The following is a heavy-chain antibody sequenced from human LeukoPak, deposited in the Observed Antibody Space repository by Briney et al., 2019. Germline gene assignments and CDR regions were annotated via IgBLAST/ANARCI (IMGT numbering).Heavy chain of an antibody. D-gene: IGHD6-19*01. CDR2: IYYSGST. CDR3: ARDRGAVAGANDAFDI. CDR1: AGSNSSYY. V-gene: IGHV4-59*01. J-gene: IGHJ3*02. Sequence: SETLSLTCTVSAGSNSSYYWSWIRQPPGKGLEWIGYIYYSGSTNYNPSLKSRVTISVDTSKNQFSLKLSSVTAADTAVYYCARDRGAVAGANDAFDIWGQGTMVTVSS.